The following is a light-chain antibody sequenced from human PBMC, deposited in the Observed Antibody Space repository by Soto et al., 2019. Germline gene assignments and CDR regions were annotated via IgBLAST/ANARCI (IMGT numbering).Light chain of an antibody. CDR1: SSDVGGYDY. V-gene: IGLV2-8*01. Sequence: QSALTQPPSASGSPGQSVTISCTGTSSDVGGYDYVSWYQQHPGKVPKLMIYEVNKRPSGVPDRFSGSKSGSTASLTVSGLQTEDEADYYCSSYAVSDSLVFGGGTKLTVL. CDR2: EVN. J-gene: IGLJ2*01. CDR3: SSYAVSDSLV.